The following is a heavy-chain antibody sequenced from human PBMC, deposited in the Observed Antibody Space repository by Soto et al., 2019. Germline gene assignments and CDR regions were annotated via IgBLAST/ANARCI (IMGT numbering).Heavy chain of an antibody. Sequence: SETLSLTCTVSGGSISSGGYYWSWIRQHPGKGLEWIGYIYYSGSTYYNPSLKSRVTISVDTSKNQFSLKLSSVTAADTAVYYCARTKLEPHSNWFDPWGQGTLVTVSS. V-gene: IGHV4-31*03. D-gene: IGHD1-1*01. CDR2: IYYSGST. J-gene: IGHJ5*02. CDR3: ARTKLEPHSNWFDP. CDR1: GGSISSGGYY.